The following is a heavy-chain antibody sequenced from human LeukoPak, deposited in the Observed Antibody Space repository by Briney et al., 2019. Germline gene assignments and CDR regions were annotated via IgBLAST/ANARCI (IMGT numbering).Heavy chain of an antibody. V-gene: IGHV3-23*01. CDR2: ISGSGGST. D-gene: IGHD2-15*01. CDR1: GFTFSSYA. CDR3: AKDPALVVVAAMSWLDP. J-gene: IGHJ5*02. Sequence: GGSLRLSCAASGFTFSSYAMSWVRQAPGKGLEWVSAISGSGGSTYYADSVKGRFTISRDNSKNTLYLQMNSLRAEHTAVYYCAKDPALVVVAAMSWLDPWGQGTLVTVSS.